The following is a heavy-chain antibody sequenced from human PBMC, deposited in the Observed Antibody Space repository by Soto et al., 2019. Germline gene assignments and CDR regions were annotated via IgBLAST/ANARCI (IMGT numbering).Heavy chain of an antibody. CDR2: ISYDGSNK. Sequence: GGSLGLSCAASGFTFSSYAMHWVRQAPGKGLEWVAVISYDGSNKYYADSVKGRFTISRDNSKNTLYLQMNSLRAEDTAVYYCARGFNYYDSSGYLDYWGQGTLVTVS. CDR1: GFTFSSYA. D-gene: IGHD3-22*01. CDR3: ARGFNYYDSSGYLDY. V-gene: IGHV3-30-3*01. J-gene: IGHJ4*02.